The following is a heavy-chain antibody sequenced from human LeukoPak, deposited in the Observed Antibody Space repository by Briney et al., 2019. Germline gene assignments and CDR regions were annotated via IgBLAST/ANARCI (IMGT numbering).Heavy chain of an antibody. D-gene: IGHD3-22*01. Sequence: SETLSLTCTVSGGSITSSNYYWGWIRQPPGKGLEWIGSIYYTASIYYNPSHKSRVTISVDTSRNQFSLTLSSVTAADTAVYYCARRKGYSSSLDYWGQGTLVTLST. CDR2: IYYTASI. CDR1: GGSITSSNYY. J-gene: IGHJ4*02. CDR3: ARRKGYSSSLDY. V-gene: IGHV4-39*01.